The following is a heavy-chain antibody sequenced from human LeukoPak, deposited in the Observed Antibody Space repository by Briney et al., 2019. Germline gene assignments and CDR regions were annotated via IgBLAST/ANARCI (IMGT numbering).Heavy chain of an antibody. CDR3: ARDTRYYDNSGYYYFDY. V-gene: IGHV4-59*01. CDR2: MHYSVST. Sequence: SGTLSLTCTVSGASISSYYWNWLRQPPGKGLEGIGYMHYSVSTNYNPSLKSRVTISVDTSKHQFSLKLNSVTSADTVVYYCARDTRYYDNSGYYYFDYWGRGTLVTVSS. CDR1: GASISSYY. D-gene: IGHD3-22*01. J-gene: IGHJ4*02.